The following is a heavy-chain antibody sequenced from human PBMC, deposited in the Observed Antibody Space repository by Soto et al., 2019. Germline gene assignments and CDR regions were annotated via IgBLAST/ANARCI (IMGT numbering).Heavy chain of an antibody. CDR1: GFSFSDHA. Sequence: GGSLRRSCAASGFSFSDHAMHWVRRAPGKGLEWVALVAHDGTSKYYAGSVKGRFTISSDKSSNTLFLQMDSLDTEDTAVYYCARDNRITGIVAEIDFWGRVPLITFST. CDR2: VAHDGTSK. D-gene: IGHD1-20*01. V-gene: IGHV3-30-3*01. J-gene: IGHJ4*02. CDR3: ARDNRITGIVAEIDF.